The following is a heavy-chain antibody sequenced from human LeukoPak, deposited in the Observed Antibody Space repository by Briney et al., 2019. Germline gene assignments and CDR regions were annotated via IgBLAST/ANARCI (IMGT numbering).Heavy chain of an antibody. Sequence: SETLSLTCTVSGGSISSSSHYWGWIRQPPGKGLEWIGSIYYSGSTYYNPSLKSRVTISVDTSKNQFSLKLSSVTAADTAMYYCARDGLDYWGQGTLVTVSS. CDR1: GGSISSSSHY. CDR3: ARDGLDY. V-gene: IGHV4-39*07. J-gene: IGHJ4*02. CDR2: IYYSGST. D-gene: IGHD3-10*01.